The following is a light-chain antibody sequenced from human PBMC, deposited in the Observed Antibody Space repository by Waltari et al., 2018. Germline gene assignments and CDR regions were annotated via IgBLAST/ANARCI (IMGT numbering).Light chain of an antibody. CDR3: QACDTYWV. Sequence: SYDLTPPPSVSVSPGQTASISCSGHKLRDTYVCWYQQKPGKSPVLLLYQDKRRRSGIPERFSASNSGNTATLTISGTQAIDEANYYCQACDTYWVFGGGTKQTVL. J-gene: IGLJ3*02. CDR2: QDK. CDR1: KLRDTY. V-gene: IGLV3-1*01.